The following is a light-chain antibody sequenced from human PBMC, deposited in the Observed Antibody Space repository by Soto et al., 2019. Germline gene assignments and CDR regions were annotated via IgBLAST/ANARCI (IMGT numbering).Light chain of an antibody. V-gene: IGKV3-15*01. Sequence: EIVLTQSPVTLSVSPGERATLFRRASQSASTNLAWYQHKPGQAPRLLIYGASTRATAIPARFSGSGSGTEFTLTINSLESEDFAVYYCQHYNSWPRIAFGQGTRLEIK. CDR3: QHYNSWPRIA. CDR1: QSASTN. CDR2: GAS. J-gene: IGKJ5*01.